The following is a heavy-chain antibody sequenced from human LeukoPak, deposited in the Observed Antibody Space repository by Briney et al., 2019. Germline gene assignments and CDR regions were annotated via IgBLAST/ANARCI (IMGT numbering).Heavy chain of an antibody. D-gene: IGHD2-21*01. CDR1: GGSISSSSYY. J-gene: IGHJ5*02. CDR2: IYYSGST. V-gene: IGHV4-39*01. Sequence: SETLSLTCTVSGGSISSSSYYWGWIRQPPGKGLEWIGSIYYSGSTYYNPSLKSRVTISVDTSKNQFSLKLSSMTAADTAVYYCARQRRVVVIAIPNNWFDPWGQGTLVTVSS. CDR3: ARQRRVVVIAIPNNWFDP.